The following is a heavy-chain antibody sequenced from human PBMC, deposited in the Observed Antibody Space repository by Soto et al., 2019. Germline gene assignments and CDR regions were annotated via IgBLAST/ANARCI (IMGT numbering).Heavy chain of an antibody. J-gene: IGHJ5*02. D-gene: IGHD3-10*01. CDR3: ARGGLEGSGARTLDP. Sequence: GGSLRLSCAASGFTFSRYWMHWVRRAPGKGLVWVSRINSVGSSTSYADSVKGRFTISRDNTKSTVYLQMNSLRAEDTAVYYCARGGLEGSGARTLDPWGQGTLVTVSS. V-gene: IGHV3-74*01. CDR2: INSVGSST. CDR1: GFTFSRYW.